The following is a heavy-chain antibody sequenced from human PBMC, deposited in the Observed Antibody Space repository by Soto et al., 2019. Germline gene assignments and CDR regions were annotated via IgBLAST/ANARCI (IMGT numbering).Heavy chain of an antibody. Sequence: GASVKVSCKASGYTFTSYYMHWVRQAPGQGLEWMGIINPSGGSTSYAQKFQGGVTMTRDTSTSTVYMELSSLRSEDTAVYYCASTRRDGYNNYYYYYGMDVWGQGTTVTVSS. J-gene: IGHJ6*02. V-gene: IGHV1-46*01. D-gene: IGHD5-12*01. CDR3: ASTRRDGYNNYYYYYGMDV. CDR1: GYTFTSYY. CDR2: INPSGGST.